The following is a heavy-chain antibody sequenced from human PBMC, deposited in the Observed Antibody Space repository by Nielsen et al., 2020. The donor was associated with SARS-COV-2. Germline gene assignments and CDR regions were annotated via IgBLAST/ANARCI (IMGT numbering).Heavy chain of an antibody. Sequence: GGSLRLSCAASGFTFSRYGMSWVRQAPGKGLEWVSAISGNGDGTYYADSVKGRFTISRDNSKNTLYLQMNSLRAEDTAVYYCAKGDRYCGGDCYADAFVFWGQGTMVTV. CDR1: GFTFSRYG. D-gene: IGHD2-21*02. CDR3: AKGDRYCGGDCYADAFVF. J-gene: IGHJ3*01. V-gene: IGHV3-23*01. CDR2: ISGNGDGT.